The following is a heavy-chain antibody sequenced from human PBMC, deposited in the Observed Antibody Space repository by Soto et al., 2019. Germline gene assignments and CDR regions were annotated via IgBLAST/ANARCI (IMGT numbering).Heavy chain of an antibody. Sequence: QVQLVQSGAEVKKPGASVQVSCKTSGYTFTSYDINWVRQAPGQGLEWVGWMNTNSDDTRSAQKFRGRLTLTRDKSMRAVYMKLSNLRPDDSAVYYCAREWSAAGHVYGMDVWGQGTTVAVSS. CDR2: MNTNSDDT. V-gene: IGHV1-8*01. CDR1: GYTFTSYD. CDR3: AREWSAAGHVYGMDV. J-gene: IGHJ6*02. D-gene: IGHD6-13*01.